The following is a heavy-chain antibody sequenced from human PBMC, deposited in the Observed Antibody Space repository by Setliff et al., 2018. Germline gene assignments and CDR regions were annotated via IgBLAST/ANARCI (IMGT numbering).Heavy chain of an antibody. CDR2: IIPILGIA. CDR1: GGTFSSYA. CDR3: ARGRPRGYSYGYDYYYYGMDV. J-gene: IGHJ6*02. V-gene: IGHV1-69*10. D-gene: IGHD5-18*01. Sequence: SVKVSCKASGGTFSSYAISWVRQAPGQGLEWMGGIIPILGIANYAQKFQGRVTITADESTSTAYMELSSLRSEDTAVYYCARGRPRGYSYGYDYYYYGMDVWGQGTTVTVSS.